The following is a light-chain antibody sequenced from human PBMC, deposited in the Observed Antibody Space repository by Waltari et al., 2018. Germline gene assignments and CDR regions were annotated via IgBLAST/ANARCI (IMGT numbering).Light chain of an antibody. CDR1: SSDVGGYNY. CDR2: EVS. V-gene: IGLV2-14*01. J-gene: IGLJ1*01. Sequence: QSALTQPASVSGSPGQSITISCTGTSSDVGGYNYVSWYQQPPGQAPQLIIYEVSHRPSGFSSRSSGSKSGNTASLTIAGLQAEDEADYYCSSYTSSSSVFGTGTKVTVL. CDR3: SSYTSSSSV.